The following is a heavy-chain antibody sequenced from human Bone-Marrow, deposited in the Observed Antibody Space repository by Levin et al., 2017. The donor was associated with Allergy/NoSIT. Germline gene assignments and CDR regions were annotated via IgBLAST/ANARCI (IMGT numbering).Heavy chain of an antibody. D-gene: IGHD1-20*01. CDR3: ARASPESVTEPYFDY. CDR1: GYTFTGYY. V-gene: IGHV1-2*04. Sequence: GESLKISCKASGYTFTGYYMHWVRQAPGQGLEWMGWINPNSGGTNYAQKFQGWVTMTRDTSISTAYMELSRLRSDDTAVYYCARASPESVTEPYFDYWGQGTLVTVSS. J-gene: IGHJ4*02. CDR2: INPNSGGT.